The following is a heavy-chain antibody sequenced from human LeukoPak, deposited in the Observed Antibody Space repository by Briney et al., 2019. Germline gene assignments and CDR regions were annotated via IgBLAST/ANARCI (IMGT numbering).Heavy chain of an antibody. CDR1: GYTFTGYY. CDR2: INPNSGGT. Sequence: ASVKGSCKASGYTFTGYYMHWARQAPGQGLEWMGWINPNSGGTNYAQKFQGRVTMTRDTSISTAYMELSRLRSDDTAVYYCASGGGYCSGGSCYVDAFDIWGQGTMVTVSS. J-gene: IGHJ3*02. V-gene: IGHV1-2*02. CDR3: ASGGGYCSGGSCYVDAFDI. D-gene: IGHD2-15*01.